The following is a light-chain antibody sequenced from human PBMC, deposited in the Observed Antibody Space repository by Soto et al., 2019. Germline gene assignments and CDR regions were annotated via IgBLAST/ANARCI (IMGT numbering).Light chain of an antibody. CDR1: QSVSSSY. CDR2: VAS. V-gene: IGKV3-20*01. Sequence: EIVLTQATGTLSLSPGERATISCRASQSVSSSYLAWYQQKPGQAPRLLIYVASSRATGFPDRFSGSGSGTDFTLTISRMEPGDCAVYYCQQYGSSPGTFGQGTKVELK. CDR3: QQYGSSPGT. J-gene: IGKJ1*01.